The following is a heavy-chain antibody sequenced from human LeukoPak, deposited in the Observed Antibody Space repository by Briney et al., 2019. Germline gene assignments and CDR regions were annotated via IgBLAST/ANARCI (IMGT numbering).Heavy chain of an antibody. CDR3: ARDLRELRFLEWQWLGYYYYYMDV. D-gene: IGHD3-3*01. Sequence: ASVKVSCKASGYTFTDYYIHWVRQAPGQGLEWMGWINPHSGGTNYAQKLQGRVTMTTDTSTSTAYMELRSLRSDDTAVYYCARDLRELRFLEWQWLGYYYYYMDVWGKGTTVTVSS. CDR1: GYTFTDYY. J-gene: IGHJ6*03. V-gene: IGHV1-2*02. CDR2: INPHSGGT.